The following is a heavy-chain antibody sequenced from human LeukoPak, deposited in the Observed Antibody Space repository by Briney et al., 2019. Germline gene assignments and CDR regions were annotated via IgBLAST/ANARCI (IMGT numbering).Heavy chain of an antibody. D-gene: IGHD3-22*01. CDR1: GGSISSYY. CDR2: IYNSGST. J-gene: IGHJ3*02. CDR3: ATAGYYYDSSGYEGDAFDI. Sequence: SETLSLTCTVSGGSISSYYWNWIRQPPGKGLEWIGYIYNSGSTNNNPSLKSRVTISVDTSKNQFSLKLSSVTAADTAVYYCATAGYYYDSSGYEGDAFDIWGQGTMVTVSS. V-gene: IGHV4-4*08.